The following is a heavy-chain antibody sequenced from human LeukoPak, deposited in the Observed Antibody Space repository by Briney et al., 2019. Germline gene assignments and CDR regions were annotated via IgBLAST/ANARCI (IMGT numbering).Heavy chain of an antibody. Sequence: SGGSLRLSCAASGFTFNNAWMNWVRQAPGKGLEWVAVIWYDGSNKYYADSVKGRFTISRDNSKNTLYLQMNSLRAEDTAVYYCAREGAGDAFDIWGQGTMVTVSS. CDR1: GFTFNNAW. J-gene: IGHJ3*02. CDR3: AREGAGDAFDI. V-gene: IGHV3-33*08. CDR2: IWYDGSNK. D-gene: IGHD1-26*01.